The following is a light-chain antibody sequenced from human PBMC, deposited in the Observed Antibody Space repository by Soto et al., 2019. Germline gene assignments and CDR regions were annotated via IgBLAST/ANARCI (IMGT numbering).Light chain of an antibody. CDR1: QSISSW. CDR2: DAS. Sequence: DIQMTQSPSTLSASVGDRVTITCRASQSISSWLAWYQQTLGRAPRLLIYDASSLESGVPSRFSGSGYGTEFTLTISSLQPDDFATYYCQQSYSVPLTFGGGTKVDIK. J-gene: IGKJ4*01. V-gene: IGKV1-5*01. CDR3: QQSYSVPLT.